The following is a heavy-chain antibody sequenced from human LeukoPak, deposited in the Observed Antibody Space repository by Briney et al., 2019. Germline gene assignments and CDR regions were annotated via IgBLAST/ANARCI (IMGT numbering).Heavy chain of an antibody. CDR1: GFTFSSYS. CDR3: ARYGSGTSYITNYFDY. CDR2: ISSSISYI. V-gene: IGHV3-21*01. J-gene: IGHJ4*02. D-gene: IGHD3-10*01. Sequence: GGSLRLSCAASGFTFSSYSMNWVRQAPGKGLEWVSSISSSISYIYYADSVKGRFTISRDNAKNSLYLQMKSLRDEDTAVYYCARYGSGTSYITNYFDYWGQGTLVTVSS.